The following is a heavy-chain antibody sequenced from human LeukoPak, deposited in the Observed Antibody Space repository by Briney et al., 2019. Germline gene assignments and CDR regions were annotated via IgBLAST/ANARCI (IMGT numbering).Heavy chain of an antibody. CDR1: GFTFSSYA. D-gene: IGHD3-22*01. J-gene: IGHJ5*02. CDR3: AKDQVVITTTGSWFDP. CDR2: ISGSSGST. Sequence: PGGSLRLSCAVSGFTFSSYAINWVRQAPGKGLEWVSSISGSSGSTFYADSVKGRFTISRVNSKNTLYLQMNSLRAEDTAVYYRAKDQVVITTTGSWFDPWGQGTLVTVSS. V-gene: IGHV3-23*01.